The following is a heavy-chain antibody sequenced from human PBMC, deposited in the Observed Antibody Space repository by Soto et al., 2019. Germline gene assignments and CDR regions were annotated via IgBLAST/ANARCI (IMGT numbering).Heavy chain of an antibody. CDR1: GFNFGAYG. CDR3: AKDRRDGYTTCSRCYGVDV. Sequence: QVQLVESGGGVVQPGTSLRLACEASGFNFGAYGMHWVRKAPGKGLEWVAVISHDGTKTYYSDSVKGRFTISRDNSKNVLYVQMVSLRPDDTAVYSCAKDRRDGYTTCSRCYGVDVWGQGTTVTVSS. D-gene: IGHD5-18*01. V-gene: IGHV3-30*18. J-gene: IGHJ6*02. CDR2: ISHDGTKT.